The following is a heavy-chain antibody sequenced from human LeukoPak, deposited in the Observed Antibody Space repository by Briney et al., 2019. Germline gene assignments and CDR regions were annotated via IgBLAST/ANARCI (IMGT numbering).Heavy chain of an antibody. Sequence: PGRSLRLSCAASGFTFSSYAMHWVRQAPGKGLEWVAVISYDGSNKYYADSVKGRFTISRDNSKNTLYLQMNSLRAEDTAVYYCAREESIAARRIDYWGQGTLVTVSS. D-gene: IGHD6-6*01. CDR2: ISYDGSNK. CDR1: GFTFSSYA. V-gene: IGHV3-30-3*01. CDR3: AREESIAARRIDY. J-gene: IGHJ4*02.